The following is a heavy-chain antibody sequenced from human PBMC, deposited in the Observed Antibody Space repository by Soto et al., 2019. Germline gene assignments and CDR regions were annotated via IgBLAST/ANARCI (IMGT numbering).Heavy chain of an antibody. V-gene: IGHV3-23*01. CDR3: VKKRSYDRTNYDHFDY. CDR2: ISANGRGT. J-gene: IGHJ4*02. CDR1: GFTFSTYP. D-gene: IGHD3-22*01. Sequence: WGSLRLSCAASGFTFSTYPIIFFRHSPWKGLEWVTAISANGRGTSYADSVKGRFTILRDNSKNTLFLQMNSLRADDTAVYFCVKKRSYDRTNYDHFDYWGQGTLVTVSS.